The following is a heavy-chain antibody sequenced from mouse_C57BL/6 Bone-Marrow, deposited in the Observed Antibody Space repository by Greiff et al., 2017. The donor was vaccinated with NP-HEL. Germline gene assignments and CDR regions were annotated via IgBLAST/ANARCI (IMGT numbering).Heavy chain of an antibody. CDR2: ISNGGGST. D-gene: IGHD4-1*02. V-gene: IGHV5-12*01. CDR1: GFTFSDYY. CDR3: ARYNWGLFDY. Sequence: EVKVEESGGGLVQPGGSLKLSCAASGFTFSDYYMYWVRQTPEKRLEWVAYISNGGGSTYYPDTVKGRFTISRDNAKNTLYLQMSRLKSEDTAMYYCARYNWGLFDYWGQGTTLTVSS. J-gene: IGHJ2*01.